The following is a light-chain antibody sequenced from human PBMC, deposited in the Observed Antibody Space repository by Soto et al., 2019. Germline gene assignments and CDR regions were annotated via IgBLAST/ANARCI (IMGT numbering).Light chain of an antibody. CDR3: SSYTTTATLGV. CDR2: EVS. Sequence: QSALTQPPSASGSPGQSVTISCTGTSSDVGDNYVSWYQQHLGKAPKLIIYEVSQRPSGVSNRISGSKSGSTASLTISGLQADDEAVYYCSSYTTTATLGVFGTGTKLTVL. CDR1: SSDVGDNY. V-gene: IGLV2-14*01. J-gene: IGLJ1*01.